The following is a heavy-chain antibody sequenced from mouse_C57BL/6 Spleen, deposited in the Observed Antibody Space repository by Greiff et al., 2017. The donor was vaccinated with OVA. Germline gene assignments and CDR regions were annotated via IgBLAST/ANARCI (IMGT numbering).Heavy chain of an antibody. J-gene: IGHJ1*03. CDR3: ARNPRYFDV. CDR2: INPSTGGT. CDR1: GYSFTGYY. Sequence: EVKLVESGPELVKPGASVKISCKASGYSFTGYYMNWVKQSPEKSLEWIGEINPSTGGTTYNQKFKAKATLTVDKSSSTAYMQLKSLTSEDSAVYYCARNPRYFDVWGTGTTVTVSS. V-gene: IGHV1-42*01.